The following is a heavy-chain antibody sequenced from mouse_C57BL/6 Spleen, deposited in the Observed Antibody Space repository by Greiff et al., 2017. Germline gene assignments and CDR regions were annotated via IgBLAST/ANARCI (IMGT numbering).Heavy chain of an antibody. CDR1: GYTFTDYY. CDR2: INPNNGGT. J-gene: IGHJ4*01. Sequence: VQLQQSGPELVKPGASVKISCKASGYTFTDYYMNWVKQSHGKSLEWIGDINPNNGGTSYNQKFKGKATLTVDKSSSTAYMELRSLTSEDSAVYYCARWGNYLYYAMDYWGQGTSVTVSS. CDR3: ARWGNYLYYAMDY. D-gene: IGHD5-5*01. V-gene: IGHV1-26*01.